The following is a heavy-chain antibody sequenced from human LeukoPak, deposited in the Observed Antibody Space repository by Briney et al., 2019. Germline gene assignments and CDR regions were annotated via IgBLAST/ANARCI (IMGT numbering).Heavy chain of an antibody. J-gene: IGHJ5*02. CDR3: ARAATISTHDSSGPRFDP. CDR2: ISAYNGNT. V-gene: IGHV1-18*01. Sequence: GASVKVSCKASGYTFTSYGISWVRQAPGQGLEWMGWISAYNGNTNYAQKLQGRVTMTTDTSTSTAYMELRSLRSDDTAVYYCARAATISTHDSSGPRFDPWGQGTLVTVSS. CDR1: GYTFTSYG. D-gene: IGHD3-22*01.